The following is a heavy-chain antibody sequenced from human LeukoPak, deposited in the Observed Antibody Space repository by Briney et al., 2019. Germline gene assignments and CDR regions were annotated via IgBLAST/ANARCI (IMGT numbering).Heavy chain of an antibody. D-gene: IGHD6-6*01. CDR3: ARDIPVDSRSSVPKPVRDS. J-gene: IGHJ5*02. Sequence: PGGSLRLSCAASGFTISYNYMSCVRQAPGKGLQWVSVIYSNTSAYYADSVKGRFTISRHNSKNTLYLQMTSLRAEDTAVYYCARDIPVDSRSSVPKPVRDSWGQGTLVTVSS. CDR2: IYSNTSA. CDR1: GFTISYNY. V-gene: IGHV3-53*04.